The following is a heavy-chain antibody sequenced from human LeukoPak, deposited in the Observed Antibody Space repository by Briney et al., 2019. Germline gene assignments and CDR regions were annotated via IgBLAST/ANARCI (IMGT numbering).Heavy chain of an antibody. V-gene: IGHV1-2*02. CDR1: GYTFTGYY. CDR2: INPNSGGT. J-gene: IGHJ4*02. Sequence: ASVKVSCKASGYTFTGYYMHWVRQAPGQGLEWMGWINPNSGGTNYAQKFQGRVTMTRDTSISTAYMELSRLRSDDTAVYYCARDGVAARPASFDYWGQGTLVTVSS. D-gene: IGHD6-6*01. CDR3: ARDGVAARPASFDY.